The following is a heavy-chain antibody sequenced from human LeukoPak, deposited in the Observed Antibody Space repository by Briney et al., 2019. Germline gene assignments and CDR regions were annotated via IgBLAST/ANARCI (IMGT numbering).Heavy chain of an antibody. Sequence: PGGSLRLSCAASGFTFSSYAMHWVRQAPGKGLEWVAVISYDGSNKYYADSVKGRFTISRDNSKNTLYLQMNSLRAEDTAVYYCARDRIVVVIDNWFDPWGQGTLVTVSS. D-gene: IGHD3-22*01. CDR1: GFTFSSYA. V-gene: IGHV3-30*04. J-gene: IGHJ5*02. CDR2: ISYDGSNK. CDR3: ARDRIVVVIDNWFDP.